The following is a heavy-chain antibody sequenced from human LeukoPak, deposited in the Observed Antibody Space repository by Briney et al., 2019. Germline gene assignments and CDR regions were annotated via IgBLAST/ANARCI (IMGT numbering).Heavy chain of an antibody. V-gene: IGHV3-23*01. CDR1: GSGFTFNNYW. CDR3: ARRDLRYSYGLGYYFDY. CDR2: ISGSGGST. D-gene: IGHD5-18*01. J-gene: IGHJ4*02. Sequence: PGGSLRLSCAASGSGFTFNNYWMHWVRQAPGKGLEWVSAISGSGGSTYYADSVKGRFTISRDNSKNTLYLQMNSLRAEDTAVYYCARRDLRYSYGLGYYFDYWGQGTLVTVSS.